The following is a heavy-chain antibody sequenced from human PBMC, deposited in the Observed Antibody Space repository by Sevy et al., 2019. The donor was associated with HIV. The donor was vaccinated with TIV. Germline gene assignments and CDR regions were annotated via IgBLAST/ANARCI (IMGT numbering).Heavy chain of an antibody. CDR2: IFHSGNT. J-gene: IGHJ4*02. CDR1: GGSISTDLYS. Sequence: SETLSLTCAVSGGSISTDLYSWNWIRQPPGKGLEWIGYIFHSGNTYYNPSLKSRVTISIDRSKTQFSLNLSSVTAADTAVYYCARSSSAYPYHFDYWGQGTLVTVSS. V-gene: IGHV4-30-2*01. CDR3: ARSSSAYPYHFDY.